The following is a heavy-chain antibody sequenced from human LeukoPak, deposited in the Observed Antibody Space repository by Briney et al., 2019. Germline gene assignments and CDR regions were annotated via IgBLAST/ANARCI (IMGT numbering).Heavy chain of an antibody. CDR3: ASLHGDYVY. CDR1: DFSFTTYA. D-gene: IGHD4-17*01. V-gene: IGHV3-21*01. Sequence: GGSLRLSCAASDFSFTTYAMSWVRQAPGKGLEWVSCISSSSSDIYYADSVKGRFTISRDNTESSLYLQMNSLRVEDTAVYYCASLHGDYVYWGQGTLVTVSS. J-gene: IGHJ4*02. CDR2: ISSSSSDI.